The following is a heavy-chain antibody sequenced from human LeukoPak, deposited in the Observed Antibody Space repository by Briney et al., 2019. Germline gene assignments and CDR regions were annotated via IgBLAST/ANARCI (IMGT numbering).Heavy chain of an antibody. Sequence: ASVKVSCKASGYTFTGYYMHWVRQAPGPGLEWMGRIHPNSGGTNYAQKFQGRVTMTRDTSISTAYMELSRLRSDDTAVYYCATVVVVAAKGFDPFDPWGQGTLVTVSS. V-gene: IGHV1-2*06. CDR2: IHPNSGGT. J-gene: IGHJ5*02. CDR3: ATVVVVAAKGFDPFDP. CDR1: GYTFTGYY. D-gene: IGHD2-15*01.